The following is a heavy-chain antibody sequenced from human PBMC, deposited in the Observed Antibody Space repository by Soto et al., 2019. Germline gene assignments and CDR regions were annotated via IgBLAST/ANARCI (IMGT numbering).Heavy chain of an antibody. Sequence: ASVKVSCKASGYTFTGYYMHWVRQAPGQGLEWMGWINPNSGGTNYAQKFQGWVTMTRDTSISTAYMELSRLRSDDTAVYYCARGSTAMVTDFDYWGQGTLVTVSS. D-gene: IGHD5-18*01. V-gene: IGHV1-2*04. CDR2: INPNSGGT. CDR3: ARGSTAMVTDFDY. CDR1: GYTFTGYY. J-gene: IGHJ4*02.